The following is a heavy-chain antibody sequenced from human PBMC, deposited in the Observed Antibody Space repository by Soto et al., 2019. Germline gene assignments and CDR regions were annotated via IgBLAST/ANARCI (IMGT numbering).Heavy chain of an antibody. CDR3: ARVIAHSYGPGPDYYFDY. CDR2: IIPIFGTA. D-gene: IGHD5-18*01. J-gene: IGHJ4*02. CDR1: GGTFSSYA. Sequence: GASVKVSCKASGGTFSSYAISWVRQAPGQGLEWMGGIIPIFGTANYAQKFQGRVTITADESTSTAYMELSSLRSEDTAVYYCARVIAHSYGPGPDYYFDYWGQGTLVTVSS. V-gene: IGHV1-69*13.